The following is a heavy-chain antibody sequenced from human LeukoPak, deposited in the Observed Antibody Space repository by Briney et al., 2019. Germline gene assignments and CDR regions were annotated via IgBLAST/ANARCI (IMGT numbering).Heavy chain of an antibody. D-gene: IGHD3-22*01. J-gene: IGHJ3*02. CDR2: IYNSGNT. V-gene: IGHV4-39*07. CDR1: GGSISSSSFH. CDR3: VRSPPYYYDSSGYYAGRAFDI. Sequence: PSETLSLTCTVSGGSISSSSFHWGWIRQPPGKGLEWIGSIYNSGNTYYNPSLKSRVTISVDTSKNQFSLKLTSVTAADTAVYYCVRSPPYYYDSSGYYAGRAFDIWGQGTMVTVSS.